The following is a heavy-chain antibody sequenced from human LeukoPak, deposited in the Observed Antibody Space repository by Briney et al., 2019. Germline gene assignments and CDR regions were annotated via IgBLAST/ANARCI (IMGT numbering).Heavy chain of an antibody. CDR2: ISAYNGNT. CDR1: GYTFTGYY. V-gene: IGHV1-18*04. D-gene: IGHD6-19*01. J-gene: IGHJ4*02. Sequence: ASVKVSCKASGYTFTGYYMHWVRQAPGQGLEWMGWISAYNGNTNYAQKLQGRVTMTTDTSTSTAYMELRSLRSDDTAVYYCARVPGYSSGCCIDYWGQGTLVTVSS. CDR3: ARVPGYSSGCCIDY.